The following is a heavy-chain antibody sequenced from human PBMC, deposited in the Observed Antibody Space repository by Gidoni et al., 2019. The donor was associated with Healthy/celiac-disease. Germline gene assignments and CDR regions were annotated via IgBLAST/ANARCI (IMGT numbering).Heavy chain of an antibody. V-gene: IGHV4-31*01. CDR2: IYYSGSI. D-gene: IGHD3-3*01. J-gene: IGHJ3*02. Sequence: QVQLQESGPGLVKPSQTLSLSCTVSGGSISSGGYYWSWIRQHPGKGLELIGYIYYSGSIYYNPSLKSLFTISVDTSKNQFSLKLISVTAADTAVYYCARGQSTIFGVVIDDAFDIWGQVTMVTVSS. CDR3: ARGQSTIFGVVIDDAFDI. CDR1: GGSISSGGYY.